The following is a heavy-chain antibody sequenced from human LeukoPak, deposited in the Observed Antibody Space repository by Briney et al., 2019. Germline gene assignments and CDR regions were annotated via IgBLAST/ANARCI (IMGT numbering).Heavy chain of an antibody. CDR2: INTDGSST. D-gene: IGHD3-16*02. Sequence: GGSLRLSCAASGFTFSRYWMHWVRQAPGKGLVWVSRINTDGSSTSYADSVKGRFTISRDNAKNTLYLQMNSLRVEDTAVYYCTRGYPIFDYWGQGTLVTVSS. CDR1: GFTFSRYW. J-gene: IGHJ4*02. CDR3: TRGYPIFDY. V-gene: IGHV3-74*01.